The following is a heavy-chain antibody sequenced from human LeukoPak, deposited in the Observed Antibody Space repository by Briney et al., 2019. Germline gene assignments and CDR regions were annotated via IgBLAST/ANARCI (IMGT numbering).Heavy chain of an antibody. CDR2: IHYSGST. CDR1: GGSISSYY. D-gene: IGHD2-15*01. CDR3: ARDLLAATRGWFDP. J-gene: IGHJ5*02. V-gene: IGHV4-59*12. Sequence: SETLSLTCTVSGGSISSYYWSWIRQPPGKGLEWIGYIHYSGSTNYNPSLKSRLTISVDTSKNQFSLKLSSVTAADTAVYYCARDLLAATRGWFDPWGQGTLVTVSS.